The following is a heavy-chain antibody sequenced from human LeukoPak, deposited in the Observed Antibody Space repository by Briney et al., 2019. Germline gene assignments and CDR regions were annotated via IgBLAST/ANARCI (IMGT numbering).Heavy chain of an antibody. CDR1: GFTFSNYG. CDR2: ISYDESDK. V-gene: IGHV3-30*18. J-gene: IGHJ6*02. Sequence: GRSLRLSCAASGFTFSNYGMHWVRQAPGKGLEWVAVISYDESDKYYADSAKGRFTISRDNSTNPLYLQMNSLRPEDTAVYYCAKGVVAATNAAYYGMDVWGQGTTVTVSS. CDR3: AKGVVAATNAAYYGMDV. D-gene: IGHD2-15*01.